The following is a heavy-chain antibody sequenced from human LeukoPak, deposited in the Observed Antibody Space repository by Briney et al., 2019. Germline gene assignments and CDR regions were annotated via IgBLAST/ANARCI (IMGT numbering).Heavy chain of an antibody. D-gene: IGHD2-2*01. V-gene: IGHV1-69*05. J-gene: IGHJ6*03. CDR3: ASCYASSDYYYYMDV. CDR2: IIPIFGTA. CDR1: GGTFSSYA. Sequence: TVKVSCKASGGTFSSYAISWVRQAPGQGLEWMGGIIPIFGTANYAQKFQGRVTITTDESTSTAYMELSSLRSEDTAVYYCASCYASSDYYYYMDVWGKGTTVTVSS.